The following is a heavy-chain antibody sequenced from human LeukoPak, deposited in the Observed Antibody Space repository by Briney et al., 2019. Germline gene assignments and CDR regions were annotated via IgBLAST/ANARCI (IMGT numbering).Heavy chain of an antibody. J-gene: IGHJ3*02. CDR2: INPNSGVT. CDR3: ARDSSGICAAGTQLVDKNDAFDI. V-gene: IGHV1-2*02. CDR1: GYTFTGHF. D-gene: IGHD6-13*01. Sequence: GASVKVSCKASGYTFTGHFLHWVRQAPGQGLEWMGWINPNSGVTSYAQKFQGRVAVTRDTSIDTAYMELSMPRSDDTAVYYCARDSSGICAAGTQLVDKNDAFDIWGQGTMVTVSS.